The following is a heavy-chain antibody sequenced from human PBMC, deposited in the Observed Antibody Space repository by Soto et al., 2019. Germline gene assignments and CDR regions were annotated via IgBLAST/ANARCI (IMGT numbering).Heavy chain of an antibody. CDR1: GGTFSSYA. D-gene: IGHD2-2*01. Sequence: SVKVSCKASGGTFSSYAISWVRQAPGQGLEWMGGIIPIFGTANYAQKFQGRVTITADKSTSTAYMELSSLRSEDTAVYYCARFGVVPAAMYYYYGMDVWGQGTTVTVSS. CDR2: IIPIFGTA. CDR3: ARFGVVPAAMYYYYGMDV. V-gene: IGHV1-69*06. J-gene: IGHJ6*02.